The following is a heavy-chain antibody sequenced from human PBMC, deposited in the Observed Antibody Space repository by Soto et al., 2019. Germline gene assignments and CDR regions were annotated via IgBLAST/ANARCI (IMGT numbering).Heavy chain of an antibody. CDR2: VSARGRDT. J-gene: IGHJ4*02. CDR3: ARGLRGYSSGWY. Sequence: EVQLLESGGGLVQPGGSLRLSCTTSRFTFTNYGMNWVRQAPGKGLEWVAGVSARGRDTSYADSVKGRFIISRDNAKNSLYLQMNSLRDEDTAVYYCARGLRGYSSGWYGGQGTLVTVSS. V-gene: IGHV3-23*01. D-gene: IGHD6-19*01. CDR1: RFTFTNYG.